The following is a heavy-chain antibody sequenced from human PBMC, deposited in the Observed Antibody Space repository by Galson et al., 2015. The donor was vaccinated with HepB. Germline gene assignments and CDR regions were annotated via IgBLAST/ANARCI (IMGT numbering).Heavy chain of an antibody. CDR2: IKQDGSEK. CDR3: ARSSGWSSDY. V-gene: IGHV3-7*03. D-gene: IGHD6-19*01. J-gene: IGHJ4*02. CDR1: GFTFNSHW. Sequence: SLRLSCAASGFTFNSHWMTWVRQAPGKGQEWVGNIKQDGSEKNYVDSVKGRFTISRDNAKSSLYLQMNSLRVEDTAVYYCARSSGWSSDYWGQGTLVTVSS.